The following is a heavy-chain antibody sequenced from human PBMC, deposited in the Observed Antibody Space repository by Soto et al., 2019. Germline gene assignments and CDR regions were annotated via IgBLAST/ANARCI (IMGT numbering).Heavy chain of an antibody. Sequence: PGGSLRLSSAASGCTVSSNYMSWVRQAPGKGLEWVSVIYSGGSTYYADSVKGRFTISRDNSKNTLYLQMNSLRAEDTAVYYCARTAGATGGEDYWGQGTLVTVSS. V-gene: IGHV3-66*01. CDR3: ARTAGATGGEDY. CDR2: IYSGGST. J-gene: IGHJ4*02. CDR1: GCTVSSNY. D-gene: IGHD1-26*01.